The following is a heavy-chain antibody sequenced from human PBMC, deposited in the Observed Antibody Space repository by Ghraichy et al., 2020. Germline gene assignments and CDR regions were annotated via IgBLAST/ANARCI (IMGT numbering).Heavy chain of an antibody. J-gene: IGHJ4*02. D-gene: IGHD2/OR15-2a*01. Sequence: LSLTCAASGFTVSSNYMSWVRQAPGKGLEWASVIYSGGSTYYADSVKGRFTISRDNSKNTLYLQMNSLRAKDTAVYYCATSIGDFFDYWGQGTLVTVSS. V-gene: IGHV3-53*01. CDR1: GFTVSSNY. CDR2: IYSGGST. CDR3: ATSIGDFFDY.